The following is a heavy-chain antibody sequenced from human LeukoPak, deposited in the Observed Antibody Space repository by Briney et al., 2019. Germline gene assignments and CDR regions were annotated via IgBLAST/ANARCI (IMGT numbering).Heavy chain of an antibody. J-gene: IGHJ4*02. V-gene: IGHV3-23*01. Sequence: PGGSLRLSCAASGFTFSSYVMTWVRQAPGKGLEWVSAISGSGGSTYYADSVKGRFTISRDNSKNTLYLQMNSLRAEDTAVYYCAKGIKWELPFDYWGQGTLVTVSS. CDR3: AKGIKWELPFDY. CDR1: GFTFSSYV. CDR2: ISGSGGST. D-gene: IGHD1-26*01.